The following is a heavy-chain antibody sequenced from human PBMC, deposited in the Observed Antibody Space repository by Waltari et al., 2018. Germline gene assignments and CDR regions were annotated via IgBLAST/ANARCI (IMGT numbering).Heavy chain of an antibody. CDR1: GFNFDDYA. V-gene: IGHV3-9*01. CDR2: IIWNSDNK. J-gene: IGHJ4*02. D-gene: IGHD1-26*01. CDR3: AKGHSGSYGLKD. Sequence: EVQLVESGGGLVQPGRSLRLSCAVSGFNFDDYAMHWVRQAPGEGLEGVSGIIWNSDNKGYADSVKGRFTISRDNAKNSLYLQMNSLRPEDTALYYCAKGHSGSYGLKDWGQGTLVTVSS.